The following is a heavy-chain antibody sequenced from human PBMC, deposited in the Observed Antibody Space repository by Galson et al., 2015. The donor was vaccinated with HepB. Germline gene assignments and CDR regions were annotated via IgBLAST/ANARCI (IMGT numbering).Heavy chain of an antibody. J-gene: IGHJ3*02. V-gene: IGHV3-30-3*01. CDR1: GFTFSSYA. CDR2: ISYDGSNK. Sequence: SLRLSCAASGFTFSSYAMHWVRQAPGKGLEWVAVISYDGSNKYYADSVKGRFTISRDNSKNTLYLQMNSLRAEDTAVYYCARGVGYCTNGVCYTGDAFDIWGQGTMVTVSS. D-gene: IGHD2-8*01. CDR3: ARGVGYCTNGVCYTGDAFDI.